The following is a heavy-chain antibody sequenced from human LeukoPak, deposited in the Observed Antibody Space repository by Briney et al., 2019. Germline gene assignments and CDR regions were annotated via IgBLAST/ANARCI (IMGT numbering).Heavy chain of an antibody. Sequence: PGGSLRLSCAASGFTFSSYAMSWVRQAPGKGLEWVSAISGSGGSTHYADSVKGRFTISRDNSKNTLYLQMNSLRAEDTAVYYCAKAQLERREDFYFDYWGQGTLVTVSS. CDR3: AKAQLERREDFYFDY. CDR1: GFTFSSYA. D-gene: IGHD1-1*01. J-gene: IGHJ4*02. V-gene: IGHV3-23*01. CDR2: ISGSGGST.